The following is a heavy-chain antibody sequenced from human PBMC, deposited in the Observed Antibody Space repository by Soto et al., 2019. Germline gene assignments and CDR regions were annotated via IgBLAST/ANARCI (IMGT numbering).Heavy chain of an antibody. CDR3: ARVVTSSPQSAFDI. Sequence: SETLSLTCAVYGGSFSGYYWSWIRQPPGKGLEWIGEINHSGSTNYNPSLKSRVTISVDTSKNQFSLKLSSVTAADTAVYYCARVVTSSPQSAFDIWGQGTMVTVSS. J-gene: IGHJ3*02. CDR2: INHSGST. D-gene: IGHD3-10*01. V-gene: IGHV4-34*01. CDR1: GGSFSGYY.